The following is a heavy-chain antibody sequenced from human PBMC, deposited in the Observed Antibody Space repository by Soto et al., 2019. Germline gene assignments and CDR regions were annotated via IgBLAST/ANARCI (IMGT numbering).Heavy chain of an antibody. Sequence: QVVLQESGPGLVKPSETLSLTCSVSGRSITSYYWSWVRQPPGKGLEWIGYIYDNGITSQHPSLKRRVTMSADTSQNQFSLKLTSVTGADTAVYYCARTYDSNGYANEFDSWGQGILVTVTS. CDR2: IYDNGIT. J-gene: IGHJ4*02. D-gene: IGHD3-22*01. V-gene: IGHV4-59*12. CDR3: ARTYDSNGYANEFDS. CDR1: GRSITSYY.